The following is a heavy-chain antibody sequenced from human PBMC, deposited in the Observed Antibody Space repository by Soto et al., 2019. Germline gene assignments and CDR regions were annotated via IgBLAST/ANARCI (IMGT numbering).Heavy chain of an antibody. CDR2: IIPILGIA. CDR1: GGTFSSYT. V-gene: IGHV1-69*08. Sequence: QVQLVQSGAEVKKPGSSVKVSCKASGGTFSSYTISWVRQAPGQGLEWMGRIIPILGIANYAQKFQGRVTITADKSTSTAYMELSSLRSADTAVYYCARDRGIAGTSGDYWGQGTLVTVSS. D-gene: IGHD1-20*01. CDR3: ARDRGIAGTSGDY. J-gene: IGHJ4*02.